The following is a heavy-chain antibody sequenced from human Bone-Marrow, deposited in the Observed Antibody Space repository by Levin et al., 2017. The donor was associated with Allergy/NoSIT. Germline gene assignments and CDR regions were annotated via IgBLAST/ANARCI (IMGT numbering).Heavy chain of an antibody. CDR1: EFTFSSYA. D-gene: IGHD5-18*01. CDR2: ISGGGGST. CDR3: AKGSSRHSYGPFDS. J-gene: IGHJ4*02. V-gene: IGHV3-23*01. Sequence: GGSLRLSCAASEFTFSSYAMSWVRQAPGKGLEWVSAISGGGGSTYYADSVKGRFTISRDNSKNTLYLQMNSLRDEDTAVYHCAKGSSRHSYGPFDSWGQGTLVTVSS.